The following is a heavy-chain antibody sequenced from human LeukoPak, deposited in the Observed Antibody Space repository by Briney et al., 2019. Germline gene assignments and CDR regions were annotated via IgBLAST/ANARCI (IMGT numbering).Heavy chain of an antibody. Sequence: SETLSLTCAVSGVSFNDYYWSWVRQTPGKGLEWIGEINHSGYTNDSPSLKSRVTLSIDTSRNQFSLNLRSVTVADAGIYFCTRKTSGHDYWGQGTRVTVSS. J-gene: IGHJ4*02. V-gene: IGHV4-34*01. D-gene: IGHD3-10*01. CDR1: GVSFNDYY. CDR3: TRKTSGHDY. CDR2: INHSGYT.